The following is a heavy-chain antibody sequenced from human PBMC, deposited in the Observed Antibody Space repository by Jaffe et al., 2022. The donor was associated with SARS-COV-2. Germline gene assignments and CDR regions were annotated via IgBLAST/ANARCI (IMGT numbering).Heavy chain of an antibody. V-gene: IGHV3-73*02. Sequence: EVQLVESGGGLVQPGGSLKLSCAVSGFTFSDHGIHWVRQASGKGLEWLGRIRSKSKSYATNYAASVQGRFTFSRDDSKNTAYLQMDSLKTEDTAVYYCRRDGYGDNPDYWGQGTLVTVSS. D-gene: IGHD4-17*01. CDR1: GFTFSDHG. J-gene: IGHJ4*02. CDR2: IRSKSKSYAT. CDR3: RRDGYGDNPDY.